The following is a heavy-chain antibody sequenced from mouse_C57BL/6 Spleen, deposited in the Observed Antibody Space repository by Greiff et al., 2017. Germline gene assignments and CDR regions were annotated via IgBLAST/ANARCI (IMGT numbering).Heavy chain of an antibody. J-gene: IGHJ1*03. D-gene: IGHD4-1*01. CDR1: GFTFSSYT. CDR3: ASSNWDWYFDV. V-gene: IGHV5-9*01. CDR2: ISGGGGNT. Sequence: DVLLVESGGGLVKPGGSLKLSCAASGFTFSSYTMSWVRQTPEKRLEWVATISGGGGNTYYPESVKGRFTVSRDSAKNTLYLQMSSLRSEDTALEYCASSNWDWYFDVWGTGTTVTVSS.